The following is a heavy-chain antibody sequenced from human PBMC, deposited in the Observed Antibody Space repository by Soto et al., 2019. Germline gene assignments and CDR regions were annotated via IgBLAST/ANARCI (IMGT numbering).Heavy chain of an antibody. V-gene: IGHV3-23*01. D-gene: IGHD6-6*01. J-gene: IGHJ4*02. Sequence: PGGSLRLSCAASGFTVSSYAMSWVRQAPGKGLEWVSAISGSGGSTYYADSVKGRFTISRDNSKNTLYLQMNSLRAEDTAVYYCAKDLRSSSDQFDYWGQGTLVTVSS. CDR3: AKDLRSSSDQFDY. CDR2: ISGSGGST. CDR1: GFTVSSYA.